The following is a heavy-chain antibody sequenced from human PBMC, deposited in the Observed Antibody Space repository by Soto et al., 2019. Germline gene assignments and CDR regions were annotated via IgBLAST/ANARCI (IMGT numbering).Heavy chain of an antibody. J-gene: IGHJ4*02. V-gene: IGHV3-23*01. Sequence: EVQLLESGGGLVQPGGSLRLSCAASGFTFSSYAMSWVRQAPGKGLEWVSSISGNGGSTNYADSVKGRFTISRDNSKNPVYLQMNSLRAEDTAIYCCAKDRGGFCTSTTCYGGGSFDYWGQGTLVTVSS. CDR3: AKDRGGFCTSTTCYGGGSFDY. CDR2: ISGNGGST. D-gene: IGHD2-2*01. CDR1: GFTFSSYA.